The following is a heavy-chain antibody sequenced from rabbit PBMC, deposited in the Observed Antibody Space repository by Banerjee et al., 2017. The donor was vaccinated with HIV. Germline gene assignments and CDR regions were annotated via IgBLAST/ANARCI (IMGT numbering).Heavy chain of an antibody. V-gene: IGHV1S40*01. CDR1: GFSFSSSYY. Sequence: QSLEESGGDLVKPGASLTLTCTASGFSFSSSYYMCWVRQAPGKGLEWIGCIYTGSGSTYYASWAKGRFTISKTSSTTVTLQMTSLTAADTATYFCARSQYAGGVAYGYTRLDLWGPGTLVTVS. CDR2: IYTGSGST. J-gene: IGHJ3*01. CDR3: ARSQYAGGVAYGYTRLDL. D-gene: IGHD4-2*01.